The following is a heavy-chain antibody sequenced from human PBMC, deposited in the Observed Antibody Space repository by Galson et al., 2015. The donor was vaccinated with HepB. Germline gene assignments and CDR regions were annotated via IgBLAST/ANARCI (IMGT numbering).Heavy chain of an antibody. CDR1: GFTFSSYG. V-gene: IGHV3-30*03. CDR3: ARDMDGSGSYHGAGGYGMDV. D-gene: IGHD3-10*01. Sequence: SLRLSCAASGFTFSSYGMHWVRQAPGKGLEWVAVISYDGSNKYYADSVKGRFTISRDNAKNTLYLQMNSLRAEDTAVYYCARDMDGSGSYHGAGGYGMDVWGQGTTVTVSS. J-gene: IGHJ6*02. CDR2: ISYDGSNK.